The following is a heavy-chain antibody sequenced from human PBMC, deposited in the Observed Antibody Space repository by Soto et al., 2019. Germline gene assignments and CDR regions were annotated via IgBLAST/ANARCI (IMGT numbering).Heavy chain of an antibody. J-gene: IGHJ4*02. Sequence: GGSLRLSCAASGFTFTTAWINWVRQAPGKGLEWVGRIKSKTDGGTPDSVKGRFTISRDNSKNMLYLQINSLRDEDTALYFCAQDRGWGVVSPSHDSWGQGTLVTVSS. D-gene: IGHD2-21*01. V-gene: IGHV3-15*07. CDR2: IKSKTDGGTP. CDR1: GFTFTTAW. CDR3: AQDRGWGVVSPSHDS.